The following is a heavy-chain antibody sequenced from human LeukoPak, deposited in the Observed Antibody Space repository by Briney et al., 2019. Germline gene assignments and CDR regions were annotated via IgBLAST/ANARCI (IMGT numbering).Heavy chain of an antibody. CDR3: ARYVTSSSWYGTTWYYYGMDV. V-gene: IGHV1-18*01. CDR1: GYTFTSYG. J-gene: IGHJ6*02. CDR2: ISAYNGNT. Sequence: ASVKVSCKASGYTFTSYGISWVRQAPRQGLEWMGWISAYNGNTNYAQKLQGRVTMTTDTSTSTAYMELRSLRSDDTAVYYCARYVTSSSWYGTTWYYYGMDVWGQGTTVTVSS. D-gene: IGHD6-13*01.